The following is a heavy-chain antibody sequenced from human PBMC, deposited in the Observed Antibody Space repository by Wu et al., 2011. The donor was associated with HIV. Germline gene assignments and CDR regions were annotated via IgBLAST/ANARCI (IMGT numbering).Heavy chain of an antibody. J-gene: IGHJ4*02. CDR2: IIAXFGTA. CDR1: GGTFNSYA. CDR3: ARGGSSDY. D-gene: IGHD3-16*01. Sequence: VQPVQSGAEVKKPGSSVKVSCKASGGTFNSYAISWVRQAPGQGLEWMGGIIAXFGTANYAQKFQGRVTITADKSTTTTYMELNSLRSEDTAVYYCARGGSSDYWGQGTLVAVSS. V-gene: IGHV1-69*14.